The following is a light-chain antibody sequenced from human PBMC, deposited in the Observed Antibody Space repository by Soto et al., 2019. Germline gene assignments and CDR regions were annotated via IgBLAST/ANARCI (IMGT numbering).Light chain of an antibody. CDR3: QQYNTHSPWT. CDR1: QSISDW. Sequence: DIQMTQSPSTLPASVGDRVTITCRASQSISDWLAWYQQKPGKAPKLLISKASSLESGVPSRFSGSGFGTDFNLTISGLQHADFATYYCQQYNTHSPWTFGRGTKVDIK. CDR2: KAS. V-gene: IGKV1-5*03. J-gene: IGKJ1*01.